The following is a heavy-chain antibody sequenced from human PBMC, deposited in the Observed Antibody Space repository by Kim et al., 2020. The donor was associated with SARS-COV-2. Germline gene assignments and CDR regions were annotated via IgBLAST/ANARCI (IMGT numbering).Heavy chain of an antibody. CDR3: ARHKSGYGSGSYYNVGTNYGMDD. D-gene: IGHD3-10*01. V-gene: IGHV4-39*01. Sequence: RRSTYYNPSLKSRVTISVDTSTNQFSLKLSSVTAADTAVYYCARHKSGYGSGSYYNVGTNYGMDDWCQVT. CDR2: RRST. J-gene: IGHJ6*02.